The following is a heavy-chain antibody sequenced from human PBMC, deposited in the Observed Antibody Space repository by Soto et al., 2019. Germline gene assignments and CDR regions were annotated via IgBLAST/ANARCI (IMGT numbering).Heavy chain of an antibody. CDR3: ARGRYGDY. Sequence: QVNLVHSGAEVKKPGASGKVSCQASGYAFTTYGITWVRQAPGQGLDGRGWISAHNGNKNYAQKLQGRVTVTRDTSTSTAYMELRSLRSDDTAVYYCARGRYGDYWGQGALVTVSS. V-gene: IGHV1-18*01. CDR1: GYAFTTYG. D-gene: IGHD1-1*01. J-gene: IGHJ4*02. CDR2: ISAHNGNK.